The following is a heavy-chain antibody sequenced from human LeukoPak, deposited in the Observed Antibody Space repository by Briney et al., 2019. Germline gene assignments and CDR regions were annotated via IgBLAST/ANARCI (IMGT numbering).Heavy chain of an antibody. CDR3: ARVPDYYGSGSHIDY. V-gene: IGHV1-46*01. J-gene: IGHJ4*02. D-gene: IGHD3-10*01. CDR2: ISPSGGST. Sequence: ASVKVSCKAFGYTFTSNYMHWVRQAPGQGPEWMGVISPSGGSTTYAQKFQGRVTLTRDMSTSTDYLELSSLRSEDTAVYYCARVPDYYGSGSHIDYWGQGTLVTVSS. CDR1: GYTFTSNY.